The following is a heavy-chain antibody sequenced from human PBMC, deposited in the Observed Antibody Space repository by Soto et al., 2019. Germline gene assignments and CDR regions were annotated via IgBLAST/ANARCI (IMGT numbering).Heavy chain of an antibody. D-gene: IGHD3-22*01. J-gene: IGHJ5*02. CDR1: AFSLRTRVVG. CDR2: IYWDDDK. Sequence: QITLKESGPTLVKPTQTLTLTCTFSAFSLRTRVVGVGWIRQPPGKALEWLALIYWDDDKRYNPSLKSRLTIAKDTSRNQVVLTMTNMDPVDTGTYYCAHGDGSYYDSSGRVGFDPWGQGTLVTVSS. V-gene: IGHV2-5*02. CDR3: AHGDGSYYDSSGRVGFDP.